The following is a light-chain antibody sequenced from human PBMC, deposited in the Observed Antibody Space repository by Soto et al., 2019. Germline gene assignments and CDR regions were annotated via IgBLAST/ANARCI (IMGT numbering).Light chain of an antibody. CDR3: QQYGNSPRT. CDR2: DAS. J-gene: IGKJ1*01. V-gene: IGKV3-20*01. Sequence: EIVLTQSPGTLSLSPGERATLSCRASQSVSGAYLAWYQQKPGQAPRLLIYDASSRATGIPDRFSGSGSGTDFTLTISRLEPEDFAVFFCQQYGNSPRTFGQGTKVDIK. CDR1: QSVSGAY.